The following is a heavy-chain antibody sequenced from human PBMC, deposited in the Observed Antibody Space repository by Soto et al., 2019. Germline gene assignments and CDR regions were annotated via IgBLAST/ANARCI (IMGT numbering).Heavy chain of an antibody. CDR1: GYTFTEYA. D-gene: IGHD2-15*01. J-gene: IGHJ5*01. Sequence: ASVKVSCKASGYTFTEYAVHWVRQAPGQRPEWMGWISASNGNTKYSQNFQGRVTITRDTSASTAYMELSSLRSEDTAVYFCARNINNWFDSWGPGTLVTVSS. CDR3: ARNINNWFDS. CDR2: ISASNGNT. V-gene: IGHV1-3*01.